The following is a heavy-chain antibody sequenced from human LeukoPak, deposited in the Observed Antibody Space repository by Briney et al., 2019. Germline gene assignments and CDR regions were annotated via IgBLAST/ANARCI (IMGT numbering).Heavy chain of an antibody. J-gene: IGHJ3*02. V-gene: IGHV1-18*01. CDR1: GYTFTRYG. CDR2: ISAYNGNT. Sequence: ASVKVSCKASGYTFTRYGISWVRQAPGQGLEWMGWISAYNGNTNYAQKLQGRVTMTTDTSTSTAYMELRSLRSDDTAVYYCARSIVVVITDAFDIWGQGTMVTVSS. D-gene: IGHD3-22*01. CDR3: ARSIVVVITDAFDI.